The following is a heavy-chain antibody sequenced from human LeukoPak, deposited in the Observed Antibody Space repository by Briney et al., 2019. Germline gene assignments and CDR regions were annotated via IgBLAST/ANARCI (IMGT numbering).Heavy chain of an antibody. CDR1: GFTFTNAW. CDR3: STDRGIPGHYASGRSYKIDY. D-gene: IGHD3-10*01. CDR2: IKTKADGGTT. V-gene: IGHV3-15*01. Sequence: PGGSLRLSCAASGFTFTNAWMSWVRQAPGKGLEWVGRIKTKADGGTTDYAAPVKDRFTISRDDSINTLYLQMNSLQTDDTAVYYCSTDRGIPGHYASGRSYKIDYWGQGTLVTVSS. J-gene: IGHJ4*02.